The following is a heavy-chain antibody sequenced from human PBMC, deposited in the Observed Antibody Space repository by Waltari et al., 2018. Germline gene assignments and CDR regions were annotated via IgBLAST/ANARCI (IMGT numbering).Heavy chain of an antibody. J-gene: IGHJ4*02. CDR1: GFTIHASA. D-gene: IGHD6-19*01. Sequence: EVQLVASGGDFVQPGGSLSRSCVASGFTIHASAMHWVRQVPGKGLELVSGISWNSVRTAYADSVKGRFTISRDNAKNSLFLEMNSLRVEDTAFYYCASVIALAGARPAYWGQGTLVTVSS. CDR3: ASVIALAGARPAY. V-gene: IGHV3-9*01. CDR2: ISWNSVRT.